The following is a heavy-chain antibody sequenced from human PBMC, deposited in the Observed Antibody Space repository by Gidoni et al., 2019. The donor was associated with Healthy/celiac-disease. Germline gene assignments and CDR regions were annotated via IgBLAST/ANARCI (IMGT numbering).Heavy chain of an antibody. CDR2: IWYDGSNK. J-gene: IGHJ6*02. CDR3: ARGYCDYLYYYGMDV. Sequence: AASGFTFSSYGMHWVRQAPGQGLEWVAVIWYDGSNKYYADSVKGRFTISRDNSKNTLYLQMNILRAEDTAVYYCARGYCDYLYYYGMDVWGQGTTVTVSS. D-gene: IGHD4-17*01. CDR1: GFTFSSYG. V-gene: IGHV3-33*01.